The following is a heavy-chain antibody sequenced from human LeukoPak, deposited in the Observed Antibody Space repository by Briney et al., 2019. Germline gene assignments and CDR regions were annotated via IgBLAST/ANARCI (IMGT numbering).Heavy chain of an antibody. V-gene: IGHV5-51*01. J-gene: IGHJ4*02. CDR2: IYPGDSDT. Sequence: GESLKISCKGSRNTFTNYWIGWVRQLPGKGLEWMGIIYPGDSDTRYSPSFQGQVTISADKSISTAYLQWSSLKASDTAMYYCARHDLYSSGWYYAGHFDYWGQGTLVTVSS. CDR3: ARHDLYSSGWYYAGHFDY. CDR1: RNTFTNYW. D-gene: IGHD6-19*01.